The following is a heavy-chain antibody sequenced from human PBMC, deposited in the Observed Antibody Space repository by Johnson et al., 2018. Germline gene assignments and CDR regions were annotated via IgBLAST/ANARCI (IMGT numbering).Heavy chain of an antibody. V-gene: IGHV3-48*01. Sequence: VQLVESGGGLVQPGGSLRLSCLASGLTYSMVWVRQAPEKGLEWVSYISRSSNVIYSTASVRGRFTISRDNAKDSMYLQMNSLRAEYTAVYYCARGPWGNSLYMDVWGKGTTVTVSS. CDR2: ISRSSNVI. D-gene: IGHD2/OR15-2a*01. J-gene: IGHJ6*03. CDR3: ARGPWGNSLYMDV. CDR1: GLTYS.